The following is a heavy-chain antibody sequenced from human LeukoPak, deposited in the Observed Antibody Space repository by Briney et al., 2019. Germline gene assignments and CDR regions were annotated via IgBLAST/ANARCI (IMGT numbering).Heavy chain of an antibody. D-gene: IGHD1-14*01. CDR2: ITPIFGTA. V-gene: IGHV1-69*06. CDR1: GGTFSSYA. CDR3: ATDRYYYYYMDV. J-gene: IGHJ6*03. Sequence: ASVKVSCKASGGTFSSYAISWVRQAPGQGLEWMGGITPIFGTANYAQKFQGRVTITADKSTSTAYMELSSLRSEDTAVYYCATDRYYYYYMDVWGKGTTVTVSS.